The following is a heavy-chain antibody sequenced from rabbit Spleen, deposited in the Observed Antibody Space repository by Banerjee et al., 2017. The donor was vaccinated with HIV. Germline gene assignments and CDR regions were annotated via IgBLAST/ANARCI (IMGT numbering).Heavy chain of an antibody. CDR2: IYGGVIGST. V-gene: IGHV1S45*01. CDR3: ARGSAAMTLVITGFYFNL. J-gene: IGHJ4*01. D-gene: IGHD2-1*01. CDR1: GFSLSTDYY. Sequence: QQQLMESGGGLVQPGGTLTLTCTASGFSLSTDYYMCWVRQAPGKGLESIACIYGGVIGSTYYATWAKGRFTISKSSSTTVTLQMTSLTAADTATYFCARGSAAMTLVITGFYFNLWGPGTLVTVS.